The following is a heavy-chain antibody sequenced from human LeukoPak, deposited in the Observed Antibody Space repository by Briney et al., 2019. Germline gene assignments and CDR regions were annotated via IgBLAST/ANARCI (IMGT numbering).Heavy chain of an antibody. CDR3: ARGDMTTVTTMGY. D-gene: IGHD4-17*01. V-gene: IGHV4-59*01. J-gene: IGHJ4*02. CDR2: IYYSGST. Sequence: SETLSLTCTVSGGSISSYYWSWIRQPPGKGLEWIGYIYYSGSTNYNPSLKSRVTISVDTSKNQFSLKLSSVTAADTAVYYCARGDMTTVTTMGYWGQGTLVTVSS. CDR1: GGSISSYY.